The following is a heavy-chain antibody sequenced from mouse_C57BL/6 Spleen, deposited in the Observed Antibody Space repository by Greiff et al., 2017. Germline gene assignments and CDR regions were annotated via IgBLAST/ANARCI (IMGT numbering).Heavy chain of an antibody. D-gene: IGHD2-2*01. CDR1: GFTFSSYA. CDR2: ISSGGDYI. J-gene: IGHJ4*01. Sequence: EVKLMESGEGLVKPGGSLKLSCAASGFTFSSYAMSWVRQTPEKRLEWVAYISSGGDYIYYADTVKGRFTISRDNARNTLYLQMSSLKSEDTAMYYCTRDGYGYAMDYWGQGTSVTVSS. CDR3: TRDGYGYAMDY. V-gene: IGHV5-9-1*02.